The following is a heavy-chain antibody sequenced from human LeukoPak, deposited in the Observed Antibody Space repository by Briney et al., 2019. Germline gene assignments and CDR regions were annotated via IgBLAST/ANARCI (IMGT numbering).Heavy chain of an antibody. CDR1: GFTFSSYA. J-gene: IGHJ4*02. CDR2: ISYDGSNK. CDR3: AKRADYDFWSGYPS. D-gene: IGHD3-3*01. V-gene: IGHV3-30-3*02. Sequence: GRSLRLSCAASGFTFSSYAMHWVRQAPGKGLEWVAVISYDGSNKYYADSVKGRFTISRDNSKNTLYLQMNSLRAEDTAVYYCAKRADYDFWSGYPSWGQGTLVTVSS.